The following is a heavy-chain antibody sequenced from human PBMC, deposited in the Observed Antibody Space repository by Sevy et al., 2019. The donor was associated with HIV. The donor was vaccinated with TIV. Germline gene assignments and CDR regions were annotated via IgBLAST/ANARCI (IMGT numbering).Heavy chain of an antibody. Sequence: SETLSLTCTVSGGSISSSSYYWGWIRQPPGKGLEWIGSIYYSGSTYYNPSLKSPVTISVDTSKNQFPLKLSSVTAAESALYYCARDVTYYYDSSGFKGYYYYGMDVWGQGTTVTVSS. D-gene: IGHD3-22*01. CDR2: IYYSGST. J-gene: IGHJ6*02. CDR1: GGSISSSSYY. V-gene: IGHV4-39*01. CDR3: ARDVTYYYDSSGFKGYYYYGMDV.